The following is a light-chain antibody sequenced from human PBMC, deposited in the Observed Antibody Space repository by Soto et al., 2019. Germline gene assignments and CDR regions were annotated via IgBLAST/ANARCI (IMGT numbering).Light chain of an antibody. CDR3: QHYNSYSEA. V-gene: IGKV1-5*03. CDR2: KAS. J-gene: IGKJ1*01. Sequence: DVQMTQSPSSLSGSVGDRFTITCRASQTISSWLAWYQQKPGKAPKLLIYKASTLKSGVPSRFRGSGSGTEFTLTISSLQPDDFETYYCQHYNSYSEAFGQGTKVDNK. CDR1: QTISSW.